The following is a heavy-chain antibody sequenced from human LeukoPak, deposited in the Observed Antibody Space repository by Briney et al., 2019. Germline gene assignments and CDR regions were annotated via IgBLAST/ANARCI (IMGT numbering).Heavy chain of an antibody. V-gene: IGHV4-59*01. J-gene: IGHJ5*02. CDR1: AGSIRNYF. D-gene: IGHD1-1*01. CDR3: ARADIQLPDH. Sequence: SETLSLTCTVSAGSIRNYFWNWFRQPPGKGLEWIGYIYYSGSTNYNPSLKSRVTISVETSKNQFSLKLNSVTAADTAVYYCARADIQLPDHRGQGTLVIVSS. CDR2: IYYSGST.